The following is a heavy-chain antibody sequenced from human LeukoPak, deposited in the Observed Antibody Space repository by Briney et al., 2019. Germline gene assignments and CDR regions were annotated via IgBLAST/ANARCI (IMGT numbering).Heavy chain of an antibody. D-gene: IGHD2-15*01. CDR2: IIPILGIA. CDR1: GGTFSSYA. J-gene: IGHJ4*02. Sequence: SVKVSCKASGGTFSSYAISWVRQAPGQGLEWMGRIIPILGIANYAQKFQGSVTITADKSTSTAYMELSSLRSEDTAVYYCASDLGYCSGGSCYRGDYWGQGTLVTVSS. V-gene: IGHV1-69*04. CDR3: ASDLGYCSGGSCYRGDY.